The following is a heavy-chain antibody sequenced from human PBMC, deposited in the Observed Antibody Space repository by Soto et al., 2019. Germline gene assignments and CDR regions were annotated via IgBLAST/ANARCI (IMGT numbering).Heavy chain of an antibody. J-gene: IGHJ4*02. Sequence: GGSLRLSCAASGFTFDDYAMHWVRQAPGKGLEWVSIISWNGGSVGYADSVKGRFTISRDNAKNSLYLQMNSLRTEDTAVYYCAKSSSTTGPLDYWGQGTLVTVSS. V-gene: IGHV3-9*01. D-gene: IGHD1-1*01. CDR3: AKSSSTTGPLDY. CDR2: ISWNGGSV. CDR1: GFTFDDYA.